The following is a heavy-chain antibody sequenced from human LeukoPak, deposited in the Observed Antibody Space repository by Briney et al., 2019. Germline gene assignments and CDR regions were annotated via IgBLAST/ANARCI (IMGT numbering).Heavy chain of an antibody. J-gene: IGHJ4*02. D-gene: IGHD6-13*01. V-gene: IGHV3-23*01. CDR1: GFTINKFA. CDR2: IIENGGET. CDR3: AKDYEYNSNTWYFH. Sequence: GGSLRLSCAASGFTINKFAMSWVRQAPGKGLEWVSGIIENGGETYYADSVRGRFTISRDNSKNTLYLRMNSLRAEDTAVYYCAKDYEYNSNTWYFHWGRGTLVSVSS.